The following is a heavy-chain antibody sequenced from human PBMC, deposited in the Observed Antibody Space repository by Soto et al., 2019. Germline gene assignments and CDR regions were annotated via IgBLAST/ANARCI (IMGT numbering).Heavy chain of an antibody. CDR2: ISGSGGST. Sequence: GGSLRLSCAASGFTFSSYAMSWVRQAPGKGLEWVSAISGSGGSTYYADSVKGRFTISRDNAKNSLYLQMNSLRAEDTAVYYCARVPVWVPGPYYYYMDVWGKGTTVTVSS. V-gene: IGHV3-23*01. J-gene: IGHJ6*03. CDR1: GFTFSSYA. CDR3: ARVPVWVPGPYYYYMDV. D-gene: IGHD2-2*01.